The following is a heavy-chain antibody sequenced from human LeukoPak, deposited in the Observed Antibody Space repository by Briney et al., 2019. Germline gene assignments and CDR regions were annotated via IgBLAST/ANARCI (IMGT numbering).Heavy chain of an antibody. V-gene: IGHV1-2*06. Sequence: ASVKVSCKASGYTFTNFYIHWVRQAPGQSLEWMGRINPDTGGTNFAQKFQDRVTVTRDTSISTAFLELSSLTSGDAAVYYCVTSFDYSDFYWGQGTLVIVS. CDR1: GYTFTNFY. J-gene: IGHJ4*02. CDR3: VTSFDYSDFY. D-gene: IGHD4-11*01. CDR2: INPDTGGT.